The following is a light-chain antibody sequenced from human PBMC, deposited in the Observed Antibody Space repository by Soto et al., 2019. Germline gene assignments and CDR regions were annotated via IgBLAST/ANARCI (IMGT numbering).Light chain of an antibody. CDR1: QEISGY. CDR3: QHLHWA. J-gene: IGKJ1*01. CDR2: GVS. V-gene: IGKV1-9*01. Sequence: IQLTQSPSSLSASVGDRVTITCRASQEISGYLAWYQQTPGKAPKLLIYGVSTLQDGVSYRFSGRGSGTDFSLPTSSLHPEDFATYYCQHLHWAFGPGT.